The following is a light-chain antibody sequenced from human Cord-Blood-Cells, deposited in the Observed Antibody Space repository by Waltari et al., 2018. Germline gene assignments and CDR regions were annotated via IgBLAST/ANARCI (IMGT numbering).Light chain of an antibody. CDR2: WAS. V-gene: IGKV4-1*01. CDR3: QQYYSTPWT. CDR1: QSVLYSSNNRSY. Sequence: DIVMTQSPDSLAVSLGERATINCKSSQSVLYSSNNRSYLAWYQQKPGQPPRLLMYWASTRGSGVPDRVSGSGSGTAFTLTISSLQAEDVAVYYCQQYYSTPWTFGQGTKVEIK. J-gene: IGKJ1*01.